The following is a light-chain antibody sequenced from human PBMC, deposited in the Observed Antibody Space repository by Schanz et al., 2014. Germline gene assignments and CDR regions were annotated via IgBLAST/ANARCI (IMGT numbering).Light chain of an antibody. Sequence: ENVLTQSPGTLSLSPGERATLSCRASESLNSRFLAWYQQKPGQAPNVLIYGASRRATGIPDRFSGSGSGTDFTLTISSLEPEDFAVYYCQQRSNWPTWTFGQGTKVEIK. CDR1: ESLNSRF. CDR3: QQRSNWPTWT. V-gene: IGKV3D-20*02. CDR2: GAS. J-gene: IGKJ1*01.